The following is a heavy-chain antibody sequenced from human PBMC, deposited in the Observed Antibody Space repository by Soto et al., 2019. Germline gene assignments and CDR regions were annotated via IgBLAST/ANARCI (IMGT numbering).Heavy chain of an antibody. D-gene: IGHD3-10*01. CDR3: ARSLYYYGSGSYRNPDYYYYGMDV. Sequence: QVQLVQSGAEVKKPGSSVKVSCKASGGTFSSYAISWVRQAPGQGLEWMVGIIPIFGTANYAQKFQGRVTITADESTSTAYMELSSLRSEDTAVYYCARSLYYYGSGSYRNPDYYYYGMDVWGQGTTVTVSS. CDR1: GGTFSSYA. V-gene: IGHV1-69*01. J-gene: IGHJ6*02. CDR2: IIPIFGTA.